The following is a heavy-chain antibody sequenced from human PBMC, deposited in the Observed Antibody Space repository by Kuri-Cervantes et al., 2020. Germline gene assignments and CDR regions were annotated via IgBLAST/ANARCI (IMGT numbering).Heavy chain of an antibody. D-gene: IGHD4-23*01. V-gene: IGHV1-69*04. CDR1: GYTFTSYY. CDR2: IIPILGIA. J-gene: IGHJ4*02. Sequence: SVKVSCKASGYTFTSYYMHWVRQAPGQGLEWMGRIIPILGIANYAQKFQGRVTITADKSTSTAYMELSSLRSEDTAVYYCARGEVVTRLDYWGQGTLVTVSS. CDR3: ARGEVVTRLDY.